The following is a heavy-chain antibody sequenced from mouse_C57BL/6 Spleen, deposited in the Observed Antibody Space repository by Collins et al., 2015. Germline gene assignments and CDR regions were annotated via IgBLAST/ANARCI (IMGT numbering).Heavy chain of an antibody. CDR2: IRLKSDNYAT. CDR3: TPTVVAHWYFDV. CDR1: GFTFSNYW. Sequence: EVKLEESGGGLVQPGGSMKLSCVASGFTFSNYWMNWVRQSPEKGLEWVAQIRLKSDNYATHYAESVKGRFTISRDDSKSSVYLQMNNLRAEDTGIYYCTPTVVAHWYFDVWGTGTTVTVSS. J-gene: IGHJ1*03. D-gene: IGHD1-1*01. V-gene: IGHV6-3*01.